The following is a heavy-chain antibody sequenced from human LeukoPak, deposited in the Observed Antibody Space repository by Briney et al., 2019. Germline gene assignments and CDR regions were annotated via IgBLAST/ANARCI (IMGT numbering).Heavy chain of an antibody. V-gene: IGHV3-74*01. CDR1: GLTFSIYA. CDR2: INSDGSIT. J-gene: IGHJ4*02. Sequence: PGGSLRLSCAASGLTFSIYAMSWVRQAPGKGLVWVSRINSDGSITTYADSVRGRFTISRDNAKSTLYLQMNSLRAEDTAVYYCASSTQISKYADYWGQGALVTVSS. CDR3: ASSTQISKYADY. D-gene: IGHD2-2*01.